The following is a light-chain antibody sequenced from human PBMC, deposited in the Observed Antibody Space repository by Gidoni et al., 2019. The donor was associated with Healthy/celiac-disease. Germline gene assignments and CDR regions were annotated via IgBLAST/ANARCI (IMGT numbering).Light chain of an antibody. J-gene: IGLJ3*02. CDR3: YSAADNNRGV. V-gene: IGLV3-27*01. CDR1: VLAKKY. Sequence: SYQLTQPSSVSVPPGQTARLTCSGDVLAKKYARWFQQKPGQAPVLVIYKDSERPSGIPERFSGSSSGTTVTLTISGAQVEEEADYYCYSAADNNRGVFGGGTKLTVL. CDR2: KDS.